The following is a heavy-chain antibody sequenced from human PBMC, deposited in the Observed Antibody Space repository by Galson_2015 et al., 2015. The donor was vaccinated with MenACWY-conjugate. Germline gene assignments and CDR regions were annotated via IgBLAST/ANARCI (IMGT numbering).Heavy chain of an antibody. CDR2: IYSGGST. CDR3: SRADHRYCSRTNCPFDH. D-gene: IGHD2-2*01. V-gene: IGHV3-53*01. CDR1: GFTVSGNY. J-gene: IGHJ4*02. Sequence: SLRLSCAASGFTVSGNYMSWVRQAPGKGLEWVSVIYSGGSTYYADSVKGRFTISRDNSKNTLYLQVNFLKTEDTAVYFCSRADHRYCSRTNCPFDHWGQGTLVAVSS.